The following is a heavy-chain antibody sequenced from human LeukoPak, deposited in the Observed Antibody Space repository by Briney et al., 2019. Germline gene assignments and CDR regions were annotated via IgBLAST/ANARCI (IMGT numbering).Heavy chain of an antibody. CDR2: IYYSGST. CDR1: GGSISSSSYY. J-gene: IGHJ3*02. D-gene: IGHD3-22*01. CDR3: ARVSDSIAAFDI. V-gene: IGHV4-39*07. Sequence: ASETLSLTCTVSGGSISSSSYYWGWIRQPPGKGLEWIGSIYYSGSTYYNPSLKSRVTISVDTSKNQFSLKLSSVTAADTAVYYCARVSDSIAAFDIWGQGTMVTVSS.